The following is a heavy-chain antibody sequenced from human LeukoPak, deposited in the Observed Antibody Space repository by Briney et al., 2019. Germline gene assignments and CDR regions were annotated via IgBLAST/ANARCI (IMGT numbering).Heavy chain of an antibody. D-gene: IGHD1-26*01. V-gene: IGHV4-39*01. CDR1: GFTVSSNH. Sequence: GSLRLSCVASGFTVSSNHMSWVRQPPGKGLEWIGSIYYSGSTYYNPSLKSRVTISVDTSKNQFSLKLSSVTAADTAVYYCARIVGASGYWGQGTLVTVSS. CDR3: ARIVGASGY. J-gene: IGHJ4*02. CDR2: IYYSGST.